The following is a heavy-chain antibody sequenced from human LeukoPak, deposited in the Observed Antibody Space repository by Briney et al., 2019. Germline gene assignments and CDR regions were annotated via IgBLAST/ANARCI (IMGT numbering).Heavy chain of an antibody. V-gene: IGHV3-23*01. CDR3: AKFPGYSYGYDAFDI. CDR1: GFTFSSYA. CDR2: ISGSGGST. D-gene: IGHD5-18*01. J-gene: IGHJ3*02. Sequence: GGSLRPSCAASGFTFSSYAMSWVRQAPGKGLEWVSAISGSGGSTYYADSVKGRFTISRDNSKNTLYLQMNSLRAEDTAVYYCAKFPGYSYGYDAFDIWGQGTMVTVSS.